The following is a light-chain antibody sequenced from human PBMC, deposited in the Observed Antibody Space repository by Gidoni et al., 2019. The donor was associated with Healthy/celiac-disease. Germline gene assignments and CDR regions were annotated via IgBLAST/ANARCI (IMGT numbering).Light chain of an antibody. J-gene: IGKJ2*01. Sequence: EIVLTQSTGTLSLSPGERATLSCRASQSINSRYLAWYQQKPGQAPNLLIYGASSRATGIPDRFSGSGSGTDFTLTISRLEPEDFAVYYCQQYVSSPRTFGQGTKVEIK. CDR3: QQYVSSPRT. CDR2: GAS. V-gene: IGKV3-20*01. CDR1: QSINSRY.